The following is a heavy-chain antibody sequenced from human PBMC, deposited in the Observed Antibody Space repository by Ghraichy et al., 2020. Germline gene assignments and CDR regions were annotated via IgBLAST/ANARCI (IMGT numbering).Heavy chain of an antibody. D-gene: IGHD4-23*01. Sequence: SETLSLTCTVSGGSISSSNYYWGWIRQPPGQGLEWVGSMHHSGSTYYNPSLNSRVTMSADTSRNQFSLKLSSVTAADTAVYYCAGSCAVIRYFHLWGRGTLVTVSS. V-gene: IGHV4-39*01. CDR3: AGSCAVIRYFHL. CDR2: MHHSGST. J-gene: IGHJ2*01. CDR1: GGSISSSNYY.